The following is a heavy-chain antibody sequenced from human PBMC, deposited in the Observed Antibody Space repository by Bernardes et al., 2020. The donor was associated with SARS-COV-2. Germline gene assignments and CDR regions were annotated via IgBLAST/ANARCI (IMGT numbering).Heavy chain of an antibody. CDR1: GGSFSGYS. CDR2: IIHSGST. V-gene: IGHV4-34*01. D-gene: IGHD6-13*01. J-gene: IGHJ5*02. Sequence: SETLSLTCAVYGGSFSGYSWNWIRQPPGKGLEWIGEIIHSGSTDYNPSLKSRVTISLDTSNNHFSLRLSSVTAADTAVYYCARGRLSSSLNWFGPWGQGTLVTVSS. CDR3: ARGRLSSSLNWFGP.